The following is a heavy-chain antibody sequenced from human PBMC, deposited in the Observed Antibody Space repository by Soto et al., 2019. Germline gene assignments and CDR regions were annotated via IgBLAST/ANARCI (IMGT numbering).Heavy chain of an antibody. CDR2: IFYSGRT. J-gene: IGHJ3*01. V-gene: IGHV4-31*03. D-gene: IGHD1-1*01. CDR1: GGSISTGGFY. CDR3: DQAVVFTGGDAFDV. Sequence: QVQLRESGPGLVKPSQTLSLTCTVSGGSISTGGFYWHWIRQYPGKVLEWIGSIFYSGRTSDNPSLTSRVTMSIEAPKNRLSLRLSSVTAADTAVYYYDQAVVFTGGDAFDVWGQGRLVTVSS.